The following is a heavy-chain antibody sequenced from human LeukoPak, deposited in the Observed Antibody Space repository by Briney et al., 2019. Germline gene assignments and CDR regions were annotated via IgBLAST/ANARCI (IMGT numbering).Heavy chain of an antibody. CDR2: INHSGST. Sequence: SETLSLTCAVYGGSFSGYYWSWIRQPPGKGLEWIGEINHSGSTNYNPSLKSRVTISVDTSKNQFSLKLSPVTAADTAVYCCARLWFGGYYFDYWGQGTLVTVSS. D-gene: IGHD3-10*01. V-gene: IGHV4-34*01. J-gene: IGHJ4*02. CDR1: GGSFSGYY. CDR3: ARLWFGGYYFDY.